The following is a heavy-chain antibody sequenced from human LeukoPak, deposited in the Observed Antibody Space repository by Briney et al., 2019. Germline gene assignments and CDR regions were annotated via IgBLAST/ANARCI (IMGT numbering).Heavy chain of an antibody. CDR3: AKRFLPYQLPRGYYMDV. CDR2: ISGSGGST. J-gene: IGHJ6*03. Sequence: GGSLRLSCAASGFTFSSYAMSWVRQAPGKGLEWVSAISGSGGSTYYADSVKGRFTISRDNSKNTLYLQMNSLRAEDTAVYYCAKRFLPYQLPRGYYMDVWGKGTTVTISS. CDR1: GFTFSSYA. V-gene: IGHV3-23*01. D-gene: IGHD2-2*01.